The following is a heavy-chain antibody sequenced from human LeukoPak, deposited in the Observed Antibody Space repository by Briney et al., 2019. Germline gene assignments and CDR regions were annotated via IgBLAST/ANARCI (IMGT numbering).Heavy chain of an antibody. CDR1: DGSINNYY. D-gene: IGHD2-15*01. CDR3: ARGRYCSADICSGGDAFDI. V-gene: IGHV4-4*07. Sequence: TLYLTPMVSDGSINNYYWCWIRQPPGKGLEWIGRIYTRGSTNYNPSLKSRVTMSVDTSKNQFSLKLSSVTAADTAVYYCARGRYCSADICSGGDAFDIWGQGTMVSVSS. J-gene: IGHJ3*02. CDR2: IYTRGST.